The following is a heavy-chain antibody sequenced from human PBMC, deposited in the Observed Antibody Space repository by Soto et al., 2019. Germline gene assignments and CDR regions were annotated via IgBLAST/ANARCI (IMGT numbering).Heavy chain of an antibody. CDR2: ISSSSSYI. J-gene: IGHJ3*02. CDR3: ASSLRDDSSGLYAFDI. D-gene: IGHD6-19*01. CDR1: GFTFSSYS. V-gene: IGHV3-21*01. Sequence: GGSLRLSCAASGFTFSSYSMNWVRQAPGKGLEWVSYISSSSSYIYYADSVKGRFTISRDNAKNSLYLQMNSLRAEDTDVYYCASSLRDDSSGLYAFDIWGQGTMVTVSS.